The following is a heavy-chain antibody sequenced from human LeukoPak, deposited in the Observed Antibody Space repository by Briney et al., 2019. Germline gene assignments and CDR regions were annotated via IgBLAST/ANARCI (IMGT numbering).Heavy chain of an antibody. D-gene: IGHD3-9*01. CDR2: IIPIFGTA. CDR3: ARAVGYDILTGYYTFDY. V-gene: IGHV1-69*13. J-gene: IGHJ4*02. Sequence: ASVKVSCKASGGTFSGYAISWVRQAPGQGLEWMGGIIPIFGTANYAQKFQGRVTITADESTSTAYMELSSLRSEDTAVYYCARAVGYDILTGYYTFDYWGQGTLVTVSS. CDR1: GGTFSGYA.